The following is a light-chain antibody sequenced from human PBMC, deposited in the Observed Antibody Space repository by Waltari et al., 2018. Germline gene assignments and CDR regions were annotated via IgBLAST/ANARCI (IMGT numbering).Light chain of an antibody. CDR3: QQANSFPGT. J-gene: IGKJ5*01. CDR1: QDISNW. CDR2: AAS. V-gene: IGKV1-12*01. Sequence: DIQMTQSPSSVSASVGCRAPITCRATQDISNWLAWYQQKPGKAPKLLIYAASNLQSGVPSRFSGRGSGTDFTLTISSLQPEDFATYYCQQANSFPGTFGQGTRLEIK.